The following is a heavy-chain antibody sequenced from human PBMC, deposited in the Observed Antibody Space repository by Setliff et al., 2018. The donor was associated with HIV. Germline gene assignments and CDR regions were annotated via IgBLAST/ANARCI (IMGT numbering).Heavy chain of an antibody. V-gene: IGHV7-4-1*01. CDR3: TRDHTPPPNYDFWSGQIDLRNIFYYMDV. Sequence: ASVKVSCKASGYSLTSYSINWVLQAPGQGLEWMGYINPNTGNPTYAQGFTGRFVFSVDTPVSTAYLQIFSLKAEDTAVYYCTRDHTPPPNYDFWSGQIDLRNIFYYMDVWGTGTPVTVSS. CDR1: GYSLTSYS. CDR2: INPNTGNP. J-gene: IGHJ6*03. D-gene: IGHD3-3*01.